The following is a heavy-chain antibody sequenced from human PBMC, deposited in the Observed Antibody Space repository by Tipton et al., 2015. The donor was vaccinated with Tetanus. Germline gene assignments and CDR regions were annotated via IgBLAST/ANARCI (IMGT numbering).Heavy chain of an antibody. D-gene: IGHD2-21*01. Sequence: SLRLSCAGSGFTFSSYALSWVRQTPGKGLEWVSSISTSGTFYADSLKGRFTTSRDNSKNTLYLQMNSLRAEDTAVYYCARGTSRIVYYFDYWGQGTLVTVSS. CDR1: GFTFSSYA. CDR2: ISTSGT. CDR3: ARGTSRIVYYFDY. V-gene: IGHV3-23*01. J-gene: IGHJ4*02.